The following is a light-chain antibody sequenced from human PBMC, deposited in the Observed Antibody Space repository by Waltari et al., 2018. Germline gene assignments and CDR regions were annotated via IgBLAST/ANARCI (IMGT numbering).Light chain of an antibody. CDR2: KDP. J-gene: IGLJ2*01. CDR3: QSVDVTALP. V-gene: IGLV3-25*03. Sequence: SYELTQPPSVSVSPGQTATIPCPGDLPPSQFAYWYQHRPGQAPVPLILKDPERASGIPERFSGSTSGTTVTLTIAGVQAEDEADYFCQSVDVTALPFGGGTRLTVL. CDR1: LPPSQF.